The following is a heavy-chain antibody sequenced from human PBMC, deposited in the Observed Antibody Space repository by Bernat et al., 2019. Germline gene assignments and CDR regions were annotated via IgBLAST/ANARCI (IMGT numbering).Heavy chain of an antibody. CDR1: GFTFSSYG. CDR2: ISYDGSNK. V-gene: IGHV3-30*18. Sequence: QVQLVESGGGVVQPGRSLRLSCAASGFTFSSYGMHWVRQAPGKGLEWVAVISYDGSNKYYADSVKGRFTISRDNSKNTLYLQMNSLRAEDTAVYYCAKTDAKYYYDSSGYDVADWGQGTLVIVSS. CDR3: AKTDAKYYYDSSGYDVAD. D-gene: IGHD3-22*01. J-gene: IGHJ4*02.